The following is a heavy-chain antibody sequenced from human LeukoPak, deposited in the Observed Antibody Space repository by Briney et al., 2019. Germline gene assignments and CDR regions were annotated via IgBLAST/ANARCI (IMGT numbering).Heavy chain of an antibody. Sequence: PGGSLRLSCAASGFTFSSYRMNWVRQAPGKGLEWVSSICSSSSYIYYADSVKGRFTISRDNAKNSLYLQMNSLRAEDTAVYYCARANSGYDYYYYGMDVWGKGTTVTVSS. J-gene: IGHJ6*04. CDR3: ARANSGYDYYYYGMDV. CDR2: ICSSSSYI. CDR1: GFTFSSYR. V-gene: IGHV3-21*01. D-gene: IGHD5-12*01.